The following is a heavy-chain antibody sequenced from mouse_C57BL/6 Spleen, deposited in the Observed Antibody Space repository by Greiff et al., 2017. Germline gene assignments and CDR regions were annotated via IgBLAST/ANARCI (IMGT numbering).Heavy chain of an antibody. J-gene: IGHJ1*03. V-gene: IGHV1-31*01. CDR2: IYPYNGVS. CDR3: ARGGMHWYFDV. Sequence: EVKVVESGPELVKPGASVKISCKASGYSFTGYYMHWVKQSHGNILDWIGYIYPYNGVSSYNQKFKGKATLTVDKSSSTAYMELRSLTSEDSAVYYCARGGMHWYFDVWGTGTTVTVSS. CDR1: GYSFTGYY. D-gene: IGHD2-10*02.